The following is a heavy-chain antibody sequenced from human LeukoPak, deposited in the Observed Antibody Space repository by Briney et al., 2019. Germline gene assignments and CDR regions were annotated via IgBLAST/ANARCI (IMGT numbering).Heavy chain of an antibody. CDR2: ISGSGGST. J-gene: IGHJ4*02. D-gene: IGHD3-22*01. CDR3: AYDSTGYYYRNIDY. Sequence: GGSLRLSCAASGFTFSSYAMSWVRQAPGKGLEWVSAISGSGGSTYYADSVKGRFTISRDNSKNTLYLQMNSLRAEDTAVYYCAYDSTGYYYRNIDYWGQGTLVTVSS. V-gene: IGHV3-23*01. CDR1: GFTFSSYA.